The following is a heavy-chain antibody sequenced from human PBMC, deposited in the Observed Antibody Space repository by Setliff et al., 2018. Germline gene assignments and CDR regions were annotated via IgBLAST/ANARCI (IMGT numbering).Heavy chain of an antibody. V-gene: IGHV3-48*03. CDR2: ISSDGSTV. J-gene: IGHJ5*02. D-gene: IGHD3-3*01. Sequence: PGGSLRLSCAASGFTFSTYEMNWVRQAPGKGLEWVSYISSDGSTVFYAGSVKGRFTISRDNAKNSLYLQMNSLRADDMAIYYCARDKLRFLENWFDPWGQGTLVTVSS. CDR3: ARDKLRFLENWFDP. CDR1: GFTFSTYE.